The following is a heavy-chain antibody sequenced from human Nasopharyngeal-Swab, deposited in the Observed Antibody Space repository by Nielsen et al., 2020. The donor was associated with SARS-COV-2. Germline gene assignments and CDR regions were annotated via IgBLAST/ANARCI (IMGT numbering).Heavy chain of an antibody. V-gene: IGHV4-4*02. Sequence: SETLSLTCAVSGDSISSSNWWSWVRQPPGKGLEWLGEIYHSGSTNYNPSLKSRVTISVDTSKNQFSLKLSSVTAADTAVYYCARDPRVYYYDRSTSWYFDLWGRGTLVTVSS. CDR1: GDSISSSNW. D-gene: IGHD3-22*01. CDR2: IYHSGST. CDR3: ARDPRVYYYDRSTSWYFDL. J-gene: IGHJ2*01.